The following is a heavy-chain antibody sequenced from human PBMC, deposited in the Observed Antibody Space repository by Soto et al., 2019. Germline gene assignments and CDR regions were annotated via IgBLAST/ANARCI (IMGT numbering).Heavy chain of an antibody. CDR1: GFTFSSYG. J-gene: IGHJ4*02. Sequence: QVQLVESGGGVVQPGRSLRLSCAASGFTFSSYGMHWVRQAPGKGLEWVAVIWYDGSNKYYADSVKGRFTISRDNSKNTLYLQMNSLRAEDTAVYYCARDGRMIAAAGNPEMGFDYWGQGTPVTVSS. V-gene: IGHV3-33*01. D-gene: IGHD6-13*01. CDR2: IWYDGSNK. CDR3: ARDGRMIAAAGNPEMGFDY.